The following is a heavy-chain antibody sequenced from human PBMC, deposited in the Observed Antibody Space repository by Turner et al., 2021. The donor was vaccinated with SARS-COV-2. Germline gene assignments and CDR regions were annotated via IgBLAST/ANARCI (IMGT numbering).Heavy chain of an antibody. J-gene: IGHJ4*02. Sequence: EVQLVESGGGLVKPGGSRRLSCAASGFTFSSYSMNWVRQAPGKGLEWVSSISSSSSNINYADSVKGRFTISRDNAKNSLYLQMNSLRAEDTAVYYCARVLRTYYYDSSGYYLGAVDYWGQGTLVTVSS. D-gene: IGHD3-22*01. CDR1: GFTFSSYS. V-gene: IGHV3-21*01. CDR3: ARVLRTYYYDSSGYYLGAVDY. CDR2: ISSSSSNI.